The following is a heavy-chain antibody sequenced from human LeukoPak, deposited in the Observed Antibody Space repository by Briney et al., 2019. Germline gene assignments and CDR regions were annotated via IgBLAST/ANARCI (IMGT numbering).Heavy chain of an antibody. D-gene: IGHD3-10*01. V-gene: IGHV1-69*05. J-gene: IGHJ3*02. CDR1: GGTFSSYA. CDR3: AREAFTSGGFAFDI. CDR2: IIPIFGTA. Sequence: SVTVSCKASGGTFSSYAISWVRQAPGQGLEWMGGIIPIFGTANYAQKFQGRVTITTDESTSTAYMELSSLRSEDTAVYYCAREAFTSGGFAFDIWGQGTMVTVSS.